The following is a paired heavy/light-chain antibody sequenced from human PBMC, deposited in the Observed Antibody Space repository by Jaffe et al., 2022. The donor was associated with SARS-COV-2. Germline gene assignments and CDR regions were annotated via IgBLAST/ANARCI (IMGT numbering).Light chain of an antibody. V-gene: IGKV2-30*01. CDR2: KVS. Sequence: DVVMTQSPFSLPVTLGQPASISCRSSQSLIYSDGDTYLNWFQQRPGQSPRRLIYKVSNRDSGVPDRFSGSGSGTDFTLKISRVEAEDVGIYYCMQGIHWPVTFGQGTRLEIK. CDR3: MQGIHWPVT. J-gene: IGKJ5*01. CDR1: QSLIYSDGDTY.
Heavy chain of an antibody. CDR1: GFTFNKYW. CDR2: INQDGTEK. D-gene: IGHD2-21*01. Sequence: EVQVVESGGGLVQPGGSLRLSCEASGFTFNKYWMTWVRQAPGKGLEWVAHINQDGTEKDYVDSVRGRFTISRDNDKNSVFLQMNSLRAEDTAVYYCATTRAYLYWGRGTLVTVSS. V-gene: IGHV3-7*01. CDR3: ATTRAYLY. J-gene: IGHJ4*02.